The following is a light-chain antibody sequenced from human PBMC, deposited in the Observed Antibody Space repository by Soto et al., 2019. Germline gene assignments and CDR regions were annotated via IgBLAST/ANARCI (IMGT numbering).Light chain of an antibody. Sequence: QSVLTQPPSVSGAPGQRVSISCTGSSSNIGAGYDVHWYQQLPGTAPKLLIYGNSNRPSGVPDRFSGSKSVTSASLAITGLHAEDEADYYCQSYESSLRVSVFGGGTKLTGL. CDR1: SSNIGAGYD. CDR3: QSYESSLRVSV. J-gene: IGLJ2*01. CDR2: GNS. V-gene: IGLV1-40*01.